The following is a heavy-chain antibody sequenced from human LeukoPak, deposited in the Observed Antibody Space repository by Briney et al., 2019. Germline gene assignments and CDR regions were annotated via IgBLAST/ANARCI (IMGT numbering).Heavy chain of an antibody. CDR1: GVSISSSNSY. D-gene: IGHD3/OR15-3a*01. CDR2: IYYSGNT. V-gene: IGHV4-39*01. CDR3: ARQTGSGLFILP. J-gene: IGHJ4*02. Sequence: PSETLSLTCTVSGVSISSSNSYWGWIRQPPGKGLEWIGSIYYSGNTYYNASLKSQVSISINTSKNQFSLKLTSVTAADTAVYYCARQTGSGLFILPGGQGTLVTVSS.